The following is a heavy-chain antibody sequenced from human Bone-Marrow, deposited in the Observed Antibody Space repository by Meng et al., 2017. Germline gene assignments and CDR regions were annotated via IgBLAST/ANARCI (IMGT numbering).Heavy chain of an antibody. CDR3: ARESHHYDILTGYYNY. J-gene: IGHJ4*02. V-gene: IGHV3-74*01. D-gene: IGHD3-9*01. CDR1: GFTFSSYW. Sequence: GESLKISCAASGFTFSSYWMHWVRQAPGKGLVWVSRINSDGSSTSYADSVKGRFTISRDNAQNTLYLQMNSLRAEDTAVYYCARESHHYDILTGYYNYWGQGTLVTVSS. CDR2: INSDGSST.